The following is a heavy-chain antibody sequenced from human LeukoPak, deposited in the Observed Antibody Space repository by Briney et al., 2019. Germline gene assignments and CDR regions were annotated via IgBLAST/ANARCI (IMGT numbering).Heavy chain of an antibody. CDR1: GYSFTSYW. D-gene: IGHD3-9*01. J-gene: IGHJ4*02. CDR2: IYPGESDT. Sequence: PGESLKISCKGSGYSFTSYWIGWVRQMPGKGLGWMGIIYPGESDTRYSPSFQGQVTISADKSISNAYLQWSSLKASDTAMYYCARSLRYFDWLLSDAPYYFDYWGQGTLVTVSS. CDR3: ARSLRYFDWLLSDAPYYFDY. V-gene: IGHV5-51*01.